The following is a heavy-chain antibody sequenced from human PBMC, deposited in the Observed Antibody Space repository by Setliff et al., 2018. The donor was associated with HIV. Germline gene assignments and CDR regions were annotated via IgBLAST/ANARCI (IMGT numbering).Heavy chain of an antibody. V-gene: IGHV4-34*10. CDR2: INHSGST. J-gene: IGHJ4*02. D-gene: IGHD3-10*01. CDR1: GGSFNGYY. CDR3: ARAAMFRGVVGWSLYYFDY. Sequence: SETLSLTCAVYGGSFNGYYWSWIRQPPGKGLEWIGEINHSGSTNYNPSLERRVTMSVDKSKNQFSLRLSSVTAADTAVYYCARAAMFRGVVGWSLYYFDYWGQGALVTVSS.